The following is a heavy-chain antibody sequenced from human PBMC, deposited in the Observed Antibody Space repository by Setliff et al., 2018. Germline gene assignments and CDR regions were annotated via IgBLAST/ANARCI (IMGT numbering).Heavy chain of an antibody. V-gene: IGHV1-58*01. J-gene: IGHJ6*02. CDR1: GFTFTSSA. Sequence: SVKVSCKASGFTFTSSAVQWVRQARGQRLEWIGWIVVGSGNTNYAQKFQERVTITRDMSTSTAYMELSSLRSEDTAVYYCARDPKTFPHYYYYYGMDVWGQGTTVTVSS. D-gene: IGHD2-21*01. CDR3: ARDPKTFPHYYYYYGMDV. CDR2: IVVGSGNT.